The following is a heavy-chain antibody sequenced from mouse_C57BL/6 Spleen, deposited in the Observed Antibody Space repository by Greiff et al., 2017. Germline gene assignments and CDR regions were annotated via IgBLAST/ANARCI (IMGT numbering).Heavy chain of an antibody. J-gene: IGHJ4*01. CDR3: ARPYYYGSTVYAMDY. CDR1: GFNIKDYY. D-gene: IGHD1-1*01. CDR2: IDPEDGET. V-gene: IGHV14-2*01. Sequence: EVKLQESGAELVKPGASVKLSCTASGFNIKDYYMHWVKQRTEQGLEWIGRIDPEDGETKYAPKFQGKATITADTSSNTAYLQLSSLTSEDTAVYYGARPYYYGSTVYAMDYWGQGTSVTVSS.